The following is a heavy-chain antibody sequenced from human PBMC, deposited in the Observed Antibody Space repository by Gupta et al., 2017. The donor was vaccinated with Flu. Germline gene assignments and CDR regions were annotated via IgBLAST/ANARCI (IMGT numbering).Heavy chain of an antibody. CDR1: SYA. CDR2: ISYDGSNK. D-gene: IGHD3-10*01. Sequence: SYAMHGVRQAPGMGLEWVAVISYDGSNKFYADSVKGRFTISRDNLKNTLYLEVNSLRAEDTAAYYCAKAGTRMVVGSHFDYWGQGSLVTVSS. J-gene: IGHJ4*02. V-gene: IGHV3-30*18. CDR3: AKAGTRMVVGSHFDY.